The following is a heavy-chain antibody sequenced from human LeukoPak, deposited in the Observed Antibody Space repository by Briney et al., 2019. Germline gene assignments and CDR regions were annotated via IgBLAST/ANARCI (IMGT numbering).Heavy chain of an antibody. CDR1: GFTFSNYA. Sequence: PGGSLRLSCAASGFTFSNYAMSWDRQAPGKGLEWVSTISGGGDSTYYADSVKGHFTISRDNSKNTVYLQMSSLRAEDTALYYCAKTTGALAYWGQGTLVTVSS. CDR2: ISGGGDST. J-gene: IGHJ4*02. CDR3: AKTTGALAY. D-gene: IGHD1-1*01. V-gene: IGHV3-23*01.